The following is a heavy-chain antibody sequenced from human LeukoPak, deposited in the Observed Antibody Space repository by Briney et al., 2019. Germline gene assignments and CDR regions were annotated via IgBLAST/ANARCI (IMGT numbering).Heavy chain of an antibody. Sequence: SETLSLTCTVSGGSISSYYWSWIRQPPGKGLEWIGYIYYSGSTNYNPSLKSRVTISVDTSKNQFSLKLGSVTAADTAVYYCARTYYYDSSGYRYMDVWGKGTTVTVSS. CDR2: IYYSGST. V-gene: IGHV4-59*01. J-gene: IGHJ6*03. D-gene: IGHD3-22*01. CDR3: ARTYYYDSSGYRYMDV. CDR1: GGSISSYY.